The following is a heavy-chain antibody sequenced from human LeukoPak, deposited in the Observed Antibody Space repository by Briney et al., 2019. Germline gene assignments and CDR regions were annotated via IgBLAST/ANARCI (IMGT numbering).Heavy chain of an antibody. D-gene: IGHD1-7*01. CDR1: GFTFSSYW. V-gene: IGHV3-74*01. CDR3: AKKRNWNYVAPFDY. CDR2: INSDGSST. J-gene: IGHJ4*02. Sequence: GGSLRLSCAASGFTFSSYWMHWVRQAPGKGLVWVSRINSDGSSTSYADSVKGRFTISRDNSKNTLYLQMNSLRVEDTAVYYCAKKRNWNYVAPFDYWGQGTLVTVSS.